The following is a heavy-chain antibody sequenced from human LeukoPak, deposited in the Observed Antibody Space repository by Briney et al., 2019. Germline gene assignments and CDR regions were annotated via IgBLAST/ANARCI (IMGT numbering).Heavy chain of an antibody. D-gene: IGHD3-22*01. J-gene: IGHJ6*03. CDR2: ISYDGGKK. V-gene: IGHV3-30*03. CDR3: ARRASAISGYWPSNYMDV. Sequence: GRSLRLSCAASGFTFSSHDMHWVRQAPGKGLEWVAIISYDGGKKDYADSVKGRFTISRDNSKNTLYLQMNSLRADDAAVYYCARRASAISGYWPSNYMDVWGKGTTVTVSS. CDR1: GFTFSSHD.